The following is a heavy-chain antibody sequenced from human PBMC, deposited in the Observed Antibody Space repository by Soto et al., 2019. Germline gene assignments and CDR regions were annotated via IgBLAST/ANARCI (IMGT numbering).Heavy chain of an antibody. Sequence: QLQLQESGPGLVKPSETLSLTCTVSGGSISINNYYWGWIRQPPGKGPEWIGSIYYTGSTYYISSLKSRLTISLDTSTNQYSMRLSSVTAADTAVYDCARHGVNGNHDCWGQGTLITVSS. CDR2: IYYTGST. CDR1: GGSISINNYY. D-gene: IGHD2-8*01. J-gene: IGHJ4*02. V-gene: IGHV4-39*01. CDR3: ARHGVNGNHDC.